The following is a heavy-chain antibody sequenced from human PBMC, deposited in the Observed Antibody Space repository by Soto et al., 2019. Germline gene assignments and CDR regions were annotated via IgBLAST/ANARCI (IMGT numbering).Heavy chain of an antibody. CDR3: AKGLHSASGYYYMDV. V-gene: IGHV3-13*01. D-gene: IGHD3-10*01. CDR1: GFTLSTYD. CDR2: IGSAGDT. J-gene: IGHJ6*03. Sequence: EVQLVESGGGLVQPGGSLRLSCAASGFTLSTYDMHWVRQATGKGLEWVATIGSAGDTYYPGSVKGRFTVSSESAKHSLYLQMNSLTAGDTAVYDCAKGLHSASGYYYMDVWGKGTTVTVSS.